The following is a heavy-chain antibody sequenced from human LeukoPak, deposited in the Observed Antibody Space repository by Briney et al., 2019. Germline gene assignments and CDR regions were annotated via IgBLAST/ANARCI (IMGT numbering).Heavy chain of an antibody. Sequence: SETLSLTCTVSGGSISSSSYYWGWIRQPPGKGLEWIGSIYYSGNTYYNPSLTSRVTISVDTSKNQFSLKLSSVTAADTAVYYCASTNRSEGLRLHCFDPWGQGTLVTVSS. CDR3: ASTNRSEGLRLHCFDP. V-gene: IGHV4-39*07. J-gene: IGHJ5*02. CDR2: IYYSGNT. D-gene: IGHD5-12*01. CDR1: GGSISSSSYY.